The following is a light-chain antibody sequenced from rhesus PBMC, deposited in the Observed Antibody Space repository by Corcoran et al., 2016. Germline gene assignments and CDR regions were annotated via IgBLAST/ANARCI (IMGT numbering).Light chain of an antibody. CDR3: MQALEFPYS. CDR2: GVS. Sequence: DIVMTQTPLSLPVTPGEPASISCRSSQSLLDSEDGNTYLDWYLQKPGQFPHLLVYGVSNRAAGVPDRVSGSGSDTDVTLKISKGEAEDVVVYYCMQALEFPYSFGQGTKVEIK. J-gene: IGKJ2*01. CDR1: QSLLDSEDGNTY. V-gene: IGKV2-104*02.